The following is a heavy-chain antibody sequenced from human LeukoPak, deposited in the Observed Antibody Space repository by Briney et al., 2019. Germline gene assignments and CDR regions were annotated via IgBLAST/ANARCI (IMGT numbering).Heavy chain of an antibody. Sequence: TGGSLRLSCAASGFTFTSAWMSWGRQGPGEGLEWVGRIKGKTAAGAPDYVASVKGRFTISRDDSKNTLFLQMNSLKTEDTAVYYCNTGDYDFWSGFFSPNHYFDYWGQGTLVTVSS. D-gene: IGHD3-3*01. J-gene: IGHJ4*02. CDR1: GFTFTSAW. V-gene: IGHV3-15*01. CDR3: NTGDYDFWSGFFSPNHYFDY. CDR2: IKGKTAAGAP.